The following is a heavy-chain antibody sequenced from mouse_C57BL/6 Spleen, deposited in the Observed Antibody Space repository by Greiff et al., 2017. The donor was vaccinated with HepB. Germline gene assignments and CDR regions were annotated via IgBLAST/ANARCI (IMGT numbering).Heavy chain of an antibody. CDR2: IYPGDGDT. CDR1: GYAFSSSW. CDR3: ARGDGYYPFDY. J-gene: IGHJ2*01. D-gene: IGHD2-3*01. V-gene: IGHV1-82*01. Sequence: VQLQQSGPELVKPGASVKISCKASGYAFSSSWMNWVKQRPGKGLEWIGRIYPGDGDTNYNGKFKGKATLTADKSSSTAYMQLSSLTSEDSAVYFCARGDGYYPFDYWGQGTTLTVSS.